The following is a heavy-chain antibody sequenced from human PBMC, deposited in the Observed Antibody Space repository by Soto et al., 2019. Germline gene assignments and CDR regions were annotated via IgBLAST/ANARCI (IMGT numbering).Heavy chain of an antibody. CDR2: INPNSGGT. CDR3: ARPYCGTNSCHKWFDP. V-gene: IGHV1-2*02. D-gene: IGHD2-21*01. CDR1: GYIFTDYC. J-gene: IGHJ5*02. Sequence: AAVNISCDASGYIFTDYCINWVRQAPGQGLEWMGWINPNSGGTTYAQRFQGRVTMTTDTSISTAYMELSRLRSDDTAVYYCARPYCGTNSCHKWFDPRGQGPFFTV.